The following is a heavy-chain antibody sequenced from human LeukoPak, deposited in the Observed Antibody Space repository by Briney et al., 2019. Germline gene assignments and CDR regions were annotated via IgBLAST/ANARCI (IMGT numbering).Heavy chain of an antibody. D-gene: IGHD3-10*01. CDR3: ARQESDFDY. Sequence: SETLSLTCAVSGYSISSGYYGDWIRQPPGKGLEWIGSIYHSGSTYYNPSLKSRDTISVDTSKNQFSLKLSSVTAADTAVYYCARQESDFDYWGQGTLVTVSS. V-gene: IGHV4-38-2*01. CDR1: GYSISSGYY. CDR2: IYHSGST. J-gene: IGHJ4*02.